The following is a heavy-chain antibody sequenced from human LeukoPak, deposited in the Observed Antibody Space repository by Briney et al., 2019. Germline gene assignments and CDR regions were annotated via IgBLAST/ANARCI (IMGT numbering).Heavy chain of an antibody. V-gene: IGHV3-64*02. J-gene: IGHJ4*02. CDR1: GFAFNSYV. CDR2: ISGHGGTT. CDR3: ARKDYGDYPPDY. D-gene: IGHD4-17*01. Sequence: GGSLRLSCAASGFAFNSYVMQWVRQAPRKGLEYVSAISGHGGTTYYADSVKGRFTISRDNSKNTLYLQMGSLRAEDMAVYYCARKDYGDYPPDYWGQGTLVTVSS.